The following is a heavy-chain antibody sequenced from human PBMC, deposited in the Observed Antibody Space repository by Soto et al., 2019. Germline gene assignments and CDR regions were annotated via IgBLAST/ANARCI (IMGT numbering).Heavy chain of an antibody. CDR3: VIHFPPGYTPFDDLPF. CDR1: GLTPRRYR. V-gene: IGHV3-74*01. Sequence: GVSLTVSCVACGLTPRRYRVHWVRRTPEKVLMWVSHTDSDGSFTTYADSVKGRFTISRDNAKNTVYLQMNVLRAEDTTVYYLVIHFPPGYTPFDDLPFWG. CDR2: TDSDGSFT. J-gene: IGHJ2*01. D-gene: IGHD5-12*01.